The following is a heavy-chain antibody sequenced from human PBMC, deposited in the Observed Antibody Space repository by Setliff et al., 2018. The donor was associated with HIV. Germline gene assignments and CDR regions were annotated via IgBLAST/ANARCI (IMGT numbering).Heavy chain of an antibody. Sequence: GASVKVSCKASGYTFNNYYIHWVRQAPGQGLEWMGWINPNSGGTNYAQKFQGRVTITADKSTSTAYMELSSLRSEDTAVYYCARDREYYYDNSGSPSFDYWGQGTVVTVSS. CDR2: INPNSGGT. V-gene: IGHV1-2*02. CDR1: GYTFNNYY. D-gene: IGHD3-22*01. J-gene: IGHJ4*02. CDR3: ARDREYYYDNSGSPSFDY.